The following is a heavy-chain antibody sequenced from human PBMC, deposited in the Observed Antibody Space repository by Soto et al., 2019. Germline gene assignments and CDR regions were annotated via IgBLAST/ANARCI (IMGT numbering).Heavy chain of an antibody. V-gene: IGHV4-59*01. CDR3: ARDLWGYCGTDCYPLDV. CDR1: GGSISGYY. CDR2: MYNTGST. Sequence: SETLSLTCTVSGGSISGYYWSWIRQPPGKGLEWIGYMYNTGSTVYNPSFKSRVTISVDTTKNQFSIKMKSVTTAYTAVYNCARDLWGYCGTDCYPLDVWGQGTTVT. J-gene: IGHJ6*02. D-gene: IGHD2-21*02.